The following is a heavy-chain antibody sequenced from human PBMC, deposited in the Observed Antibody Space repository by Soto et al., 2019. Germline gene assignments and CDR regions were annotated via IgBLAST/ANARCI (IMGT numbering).Heavy chain of an antibody. J-gene: IGHJ4*02. V-gene: IGHV3-48*02. CDR2: ISIGSTTI. D-gene: IGHD2-15*01. CDR3: ACDTGMVGSFVH. Sequence: PGGSLRLSCAASGFTFSSNSMNWVRQAPGKGLEWVSYISIGSTTIFYADSVKGRFTISRDNAKNSLYLQMNSLRDEDTAVYYCACDTGMVGSFVHGGQEALV. CDR1: GFTFSSNS.